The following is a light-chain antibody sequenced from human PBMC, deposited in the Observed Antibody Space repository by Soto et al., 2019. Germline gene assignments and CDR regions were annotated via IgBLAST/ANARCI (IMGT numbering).Light chain of an antibody. J-gene: IGKJ2*01. CDR3: QLFGSSPRYT. CDR1: QSVSSTY. Sequence: EIVLTQSPGTLSLSPGERATLSCRASQSVSSTYLAWYQQKPGQAPRLLIYDASSRATGIPDRFSGSGSGPDFTLTISRLEPEDFAVYYCQLFGSSPRYTFGQGTNLEIK. CDR2: DAS. V-gene: IGKV3-20*01.